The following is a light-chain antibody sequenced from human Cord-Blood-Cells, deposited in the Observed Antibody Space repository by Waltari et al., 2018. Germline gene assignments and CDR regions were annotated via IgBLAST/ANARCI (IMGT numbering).Light chain of an antibody. J-gene: IGLJ2*01. CDR2: QDS. CDR3: QAWDSSTVV. V-gene: IGLV3-1*01. Sequence: SYELTQPPSVSVSPGQTASITCSGDKLGDKYACWYQQKPGQSPVLVIYQDSKRPSGIPERFSGSNSGNTVTLTISGTQAMDEADYYCQAWDSSTVVFGEGTKLTVL. CDR1: KLGDKY.